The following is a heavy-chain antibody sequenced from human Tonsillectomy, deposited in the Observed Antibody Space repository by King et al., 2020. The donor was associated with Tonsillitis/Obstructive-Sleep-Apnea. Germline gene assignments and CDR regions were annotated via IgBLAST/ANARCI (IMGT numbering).Heavy chain of an antibody. D-gene: IGHD2-15*01. Sequence: VQLQESGPGLVKPSETLSLTCTVSGGSVSSGSYYWSWIRQPPRKGLEWIGYIYYSGSTNYNPSLKSRVTISVDTSKNQFSLKLSSVTAADTAVYYCATLPPYCSGGSCHDYWGQGTLVTVSS. J-gene: IGHJ4*02. CDR1: GGSVSSGSYY. V-gene: IGHV4-61*01. CDR2: IYYSGST. CDR3: ATLPPYCSGGSCHDY.